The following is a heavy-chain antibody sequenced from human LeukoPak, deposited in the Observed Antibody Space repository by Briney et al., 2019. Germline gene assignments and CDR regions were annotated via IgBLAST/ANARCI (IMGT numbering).Heavy chain of an antibody. CDR3: ARLRRADYSNHPGTFDS. J-gene: IGHJ4*01. Sequence: PPETLSPTRAVYGGSSRGYYSSGIRQPPGKGLEWIGEINHSGSTNYNPSLKSRVTISVDTSKNQFSLNLSSVTAADTAVYYCARLRRADYSNHPGTFDSWGHGALVTVSS. V-gene: IGHV4-34*01. D-gene: IGHD4-11*01. CDR1: GGSSRGYY. CDR2: INHSGST.